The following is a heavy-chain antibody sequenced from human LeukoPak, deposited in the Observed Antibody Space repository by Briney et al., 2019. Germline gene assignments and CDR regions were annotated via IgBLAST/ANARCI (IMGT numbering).Heavy chain of an antibody. CDR2: IRYDGSNK. CDR3: ALIYADCP. Sequence: TGGSLRLSCAASGFTFSRYDIHWVRQAPGKGLEWVAFIRYDGSNKYYADSVKGRFTISRDNSKNTLSLQMNSLRAEDTAVYYCALIYADCPWGQGTLVTVSS. J-gene: IGHJ5*02. D-gene: IGHD4-17*01. CDR1: GFTFSRYD. V-gene: IGHV3-30*02.